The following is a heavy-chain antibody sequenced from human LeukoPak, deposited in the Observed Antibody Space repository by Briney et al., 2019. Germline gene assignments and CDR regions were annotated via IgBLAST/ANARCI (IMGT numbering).Heavy chain of an antibody. CDR3: AREGIDSSGYSFDY. J-gene: IGHJ4*02. Sequence: GGSLRLSCAASGFTFSSYEMHWVRQAPGKGLEWVSYISSSGSTKYYADSVKGRFTISRDDAKNSPYLQMNSLGAEDTAIYYCAREGIDSSGYSFDYWGQGTLVTVSS. CDR2: ISSSGSTK. D-gene: IGHD3-22*01. CDR1: GFTFSSYE. V-gene: IGHV3-48*03.